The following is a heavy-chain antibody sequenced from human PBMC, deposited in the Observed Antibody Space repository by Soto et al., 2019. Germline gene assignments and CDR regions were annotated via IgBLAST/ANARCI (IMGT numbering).Heavy chain of an antibody. Sequence: QVQLVQSGAEVKKPGASVKVSGKASGYTFNIYGISLVRQAPGQGLEWMGWISAYNGNTNYAQKLRGRVTMTTDNATSTGYMELRSVRSDDADVYYCAREGYYGWGSGDYWGQGTLVTVSS. CDR3: AREGYYGWGSGDY. CDR2: ISAYNGNT. J-gene: IGHJ4*02. D-gene: IGHD3-10*01. V-gene: IGHV1-18*01. CDR1: GYTFNIYG.